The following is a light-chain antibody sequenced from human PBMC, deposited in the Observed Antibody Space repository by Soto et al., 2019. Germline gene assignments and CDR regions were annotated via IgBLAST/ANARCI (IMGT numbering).Light chain of an antibody. CDR3: QQYHYFPYT. CDR1: QSIVSW. V-gene: IGKV1-5*03. Sequence: DVQMTQSTSTLSASVRDRVTITCRPSQSIVSWLAWNKQKPGKTPTLLIYKTSSLEIGVPSRFSGSGFGTEFTLTVSSLQPDDFATYYCQQYHYFPYTFGQGTNLEIK. J-gene: IGKJ2*01. CDR2: KTS.